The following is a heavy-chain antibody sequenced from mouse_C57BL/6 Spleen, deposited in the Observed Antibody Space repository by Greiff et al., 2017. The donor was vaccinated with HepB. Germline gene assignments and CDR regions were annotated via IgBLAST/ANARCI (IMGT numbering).Heavy chain of an antibody. V-gene: IGHV5-4*03. CDR2: ISDGGSYT. CDR3: ASLIYYDYPWFAY. J-gene: IGHJ3*01. Sequence: EVNLVESGGGLVKPGGSLKLSCAASGFTFSSYAMSWVRQTPEKRLEWVATISDGGSYTYYPDNVKGRFTISRDNAKNNLYLQMSHLKSEDTAMYYCASLIYYDYPWFAYWGQGTLVTVSA. CDR1: GFTFSSYA. D-gene: IGHD2-4*01.